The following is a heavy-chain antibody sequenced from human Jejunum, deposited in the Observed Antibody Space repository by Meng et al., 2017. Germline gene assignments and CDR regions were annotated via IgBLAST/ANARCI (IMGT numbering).Heavy chain of an antibody. V-gene: IGHV4-4*02. CDR1: GGSIESNNW. J-gene: IGHJ2*01. CDR3: ARADYVRYFDL. CDR2: VYHSGST. D-gene: IGHD3-10*02. Sequence: QVQRRGCGPGLVMPSETLPLTCAVFGGSIESNNWWTWIRQPPGQGLEWIGEVYHSGSTHYNPSLQSRVTISIDNSKNRFSLSLNSVTAADTAIYYCARADYVRYFDLWGRGTLVTVSS.